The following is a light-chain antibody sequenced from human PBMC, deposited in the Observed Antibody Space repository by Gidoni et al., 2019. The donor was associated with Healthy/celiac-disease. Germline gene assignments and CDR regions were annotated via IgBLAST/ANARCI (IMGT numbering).Light chain of an antibody. CDR2: GKN. CDR3: NSRDSSGNLP. Sequence: SSELTQDPAVSVALGQTVRITCQGDSLRSYYASWYQQKPGQAPVLVIYGKNNRPSGIPDRFSGSSSGNTASLTITGAQAEDEAHYYCNSRDSSGNLPFGGGTKLTVL. CDR1: SLRSYY. V-gene: IGLV3-19*01. J-gene: IGLJ2*01.